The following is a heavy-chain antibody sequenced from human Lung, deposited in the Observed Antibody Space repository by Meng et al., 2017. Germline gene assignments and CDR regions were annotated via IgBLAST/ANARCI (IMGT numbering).Heavy chain of an antibody. CDR3: ARSPYSSGWPNFDS. D-gene: IGHD6-19*01. V-gene: IGHV1-18*01. CDR2: ISVYNVNT. Sequence: QVHLVQSGAEVREPGASVKVLWKASGYPFTNYGISWVRQAPGQGLEWMGWISVYNVNTNYAQKFQGRVTMTTDTSTSTTYMELRSLRSDDTGVYYCARSPYSSGWPNFDSWGQGTLVTVSS. CDR1: GYPFTNYG. J-gene: IGHJ4*02.